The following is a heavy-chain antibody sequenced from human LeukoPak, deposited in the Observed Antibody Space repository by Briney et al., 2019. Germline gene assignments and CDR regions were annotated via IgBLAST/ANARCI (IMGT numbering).Heavy chain of an antibody. J-gene: IGHJ4*02. V-gene: IGHV3-11*01. CDR1: GFTFSDYY. D-gene: IGHD5-12*01. CDR2: INSDETTK. CDR3: ARWLFYFDY. Sequence: GGSLRLSCAASGFTFSDYYMSWIRQAPGKGLEWVAYINSDETTKHYADSVKGRFSVSRDNAKSSLYLQMDSLRVDDTAVYYCARWLFYFDYWGQGALVTVSS.